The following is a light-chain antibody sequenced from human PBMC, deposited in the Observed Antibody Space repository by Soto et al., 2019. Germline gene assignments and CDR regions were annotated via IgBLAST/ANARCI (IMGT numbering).Light chain of an antibody. CDR3: CSYVGSSTTYV. CDR1: SSDVGSYNL. Sequence: QSALTQPACLSGSPGQSITISCTGTSSDVGSYNLVSWYQQHPGKAPRLMIYEGSKRPSGVSNRFSGSKSGNTDSLTIAGLQAEDEADYYCCSYVGSSTTYVFGTGIKVTVL. J-gene: IGLJ1*01. V-gene: IGLV2-23*01. CDR2: EGS.